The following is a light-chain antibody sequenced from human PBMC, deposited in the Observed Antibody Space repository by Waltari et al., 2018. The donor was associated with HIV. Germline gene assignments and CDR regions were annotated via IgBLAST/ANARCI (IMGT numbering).Light chain of an antibody. V-gene: IGLV2-8*01. CDR1: SSDVGNYTY. J-gene: IGLJ2*01. CDR3: TSYGGINNYVV. CDR2: EVS. Sequence: QSALTQSPSASGSPGQSVTISCTGTSSDVGNYTYVSWYQQHPGHAPKLMIFEVSRRPAGVPHRFSGSKSGTTASLTVSGLQAEDEADYYCTSYGGINNYVVFGGGTKLTVL.